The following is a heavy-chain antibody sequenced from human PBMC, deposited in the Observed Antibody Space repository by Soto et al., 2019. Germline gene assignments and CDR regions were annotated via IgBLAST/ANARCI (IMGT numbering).Heavy chain of an antibody. D-gene: IGHD6-13*01. CDR1: GGSISSYF. J-gene: IGHJ5*01. CDR3: ARDRGSRGWSDS. Sequence: QVQLQESGPGLVKPSETLSLTCTVSGGSISSYFWSWIRQPPGKGLERIGYISYNGGTNYNPSLKSRVTIAIDTSKNQSSLKLSAVTAADTAVYYCARDRGSRGWSDSWGQGTLVTVSS. V-gene: IGHV4-59*01. CDR2: ISYNGGT.